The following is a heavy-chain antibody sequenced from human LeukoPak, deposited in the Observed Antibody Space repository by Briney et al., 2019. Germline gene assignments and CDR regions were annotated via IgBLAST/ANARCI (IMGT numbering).Heavy chain of an antibody. CDR2: ITHSGST. CDR3: ARRTRSGDFRFDY. D-gene: IGHD3-16*01. V-gene: IGHV4-34*01. CDR1: GGPFSTYS. Sequence: SETLSLTCAVKGGPFSTYSWTWIRQTPGKGLEWIGEITHSGSTSFNPSLKSRVAISIDSSKYQFSLTLDSVTAADTAVYYCARRTRSGDFRFDYWGQGTLVTVSS. J-gene: IGHJ4*02.